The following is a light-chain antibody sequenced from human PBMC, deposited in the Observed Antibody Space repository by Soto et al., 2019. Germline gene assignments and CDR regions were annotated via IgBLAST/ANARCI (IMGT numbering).Light chain of an antibody. J-gene: IGKJ2*01. CDR3: LHHNNYPRT. CDR2: AAS. CDR1: QGIRND. V-gene: IGKV1-17*01. Sequence: DIQMTQSPSSLSAPVGDRATITWRARQGIRNDVGWDQQKAGKAPKRLISAASNLQRGVASRFSGSESGTAFTLTSSSQQPEDFATHYCLHHNNYPRTVGQGKRLESK.